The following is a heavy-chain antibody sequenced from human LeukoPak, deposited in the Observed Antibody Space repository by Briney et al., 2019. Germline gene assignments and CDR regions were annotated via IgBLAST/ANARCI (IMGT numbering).Heavy chain of an antibody. CDR3: AREGPLIAAVPWFDP. CDR1: GYTFTGYY. J-gene: IGHJ5*02. D-gene: IGHD6-13*01. CDR2: INPNSGGT. V-gene: IGHV1-2*02. Sequence: GASVKVSCKASGYTFTGYYMHWLRQAPGQGLEWMGWINPNSGGTNYAQKFQGRVTMTRDTSISTAYMELSSLRSDDTAVYYCAREGPLIAAVPWFDPWGQGTLVTVSS.